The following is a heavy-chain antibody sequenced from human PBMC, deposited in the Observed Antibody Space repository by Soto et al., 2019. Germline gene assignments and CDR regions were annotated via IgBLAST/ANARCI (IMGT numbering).Heavy chain of an antibody. CDR1: GFTIGSYG. D-gene: IGHD3-10*01. CDR3: VRGPYYGLYYFDS. V-gene: IGHV3-33*01. J-gene: IGHJ4*02. Sequence: QVLLVESGGGVGQPGTSLRLSCAPSGFTIGSYGMQWVRQPPGKGLEWVAGLWYDGDDKYYGDSVKGRLTISRDNSRNTLYLQMNSLRAEDTVVYYCVRGPYYGLYYFDSWGQGTLVTVSS. CDR2: LWYDGDDK.